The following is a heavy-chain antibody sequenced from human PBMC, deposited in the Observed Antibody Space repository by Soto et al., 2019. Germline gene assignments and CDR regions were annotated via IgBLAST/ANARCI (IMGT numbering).Heavy chain of an antibody. V-gene: IGHV3-21*01. CDR3: ARVPAIAAAGQLYYYYGMDV. Sequence: PGGSLRLSCAASGFTFSSYSMNWVRQAPGKGLEWVSSISSSSSYIYYADSVKGRFTISRDNAKNSLYLQMNSLRAEDTAVYYCARVPAIAAAGQLYYYYGMDVWGQGTTVAVSS. J-gene: IGHJ6*02. D-gene: IGHD6-13*01. CDR2: ISSSSSYI. CDR1: GFTFSSYS.